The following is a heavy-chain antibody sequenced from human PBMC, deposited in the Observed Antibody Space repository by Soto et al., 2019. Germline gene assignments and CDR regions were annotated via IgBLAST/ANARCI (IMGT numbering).Heavy chain of an antibody. CDR2: ISSGSTYI. V-gene: IGHV3-21*01. CDR3: ARVPTSYSDFWSGYQSPGKGMDV. Sequence: GGSLRLSCAASGFTFSTYSMNWVRQAPGKGLEWVSSISSGSTYIYYADSVKGRFTISRDNAKNSLYLQMNSLRAEDTAVYYCARVPTSYSDFWSGYQSPGKGMDVWGLGTTVTV. J-gene: IGHJ6*02. CDR1: GFTFSTYS. D-gene: IGHD3-3*01.